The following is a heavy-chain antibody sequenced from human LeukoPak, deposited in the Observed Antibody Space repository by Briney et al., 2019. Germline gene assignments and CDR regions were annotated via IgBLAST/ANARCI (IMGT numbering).Heavy chain of an antibody. V-gene: IGHV3-30*03. Sequence: GKSLRLSCAASGFIFTNYGMHWVRQAPGKGLEWVTLISYDGSVKYYADSVKGRFTISRDNAKNSLYLQMNSLRDEDTAVYYCASSGSYRFDYWGQGTLVTVSS. J-gene: IGHJ4*02. D-gene: IGHD1-26*01. CDR2: ISYDGSVK. CDR3: ASSGSYRFDY. CDR1: GFIFTNYG.